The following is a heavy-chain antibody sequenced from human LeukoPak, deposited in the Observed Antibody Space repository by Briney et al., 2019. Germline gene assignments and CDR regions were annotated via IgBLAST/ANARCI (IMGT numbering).Heavy chain of an antibody. CDR2: ISSSGSTI. CDR3: ASSYDFWSGSTPFDY. D-gene: IGHD3-3*01. J-gene: IGHJ4*02. Sequence: GGSRRLSCAASGFTFSDYYMSWIRQAPGKGLEWVSYISSSGSTIFYADSVKGRFTISRDNAKNSLYLQMNSLRAEDTAVYYCASSYDFWSGSTPFDYWGQGTLVTVSS. CDR1: GFTFSDYY. V-gene: IGHV3-11*01.